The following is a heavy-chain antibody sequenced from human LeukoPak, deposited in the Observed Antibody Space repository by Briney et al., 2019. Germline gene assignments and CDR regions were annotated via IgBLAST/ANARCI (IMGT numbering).Heavy chain of an antibody. Sequence: PGGSLRLSCAGAGFTFSEYAINWVRQARGKGLKCVSYISSTGNTIFYADCVKGRFTISRDNAKNSLYLQMNTLRAEDTAVYYCARDCVIVGAPCYDYWGQGTLVTVSS. V-gene: IGHV3-11*04. CDR3: ARDCVIVGAPCYDY. CDR2: ISSTGNTI. CDR1: GFTFSEYA. J-gene: IGHJ4*02. D-gene: IGHD1-26*01.